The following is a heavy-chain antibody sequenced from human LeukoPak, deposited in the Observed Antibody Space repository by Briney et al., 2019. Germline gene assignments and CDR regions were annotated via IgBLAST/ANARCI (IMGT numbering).Heavy chain of an antibody. J-gene: IGHJ5*02. CDR3: ARDGSGWYNWFDP. Sequence: VASVKVPCKASGYTFTGYYMHWVRQAPGQGLEWMGWINPNSGGTNYAQKFQGRVTMTRDTSISTAYMELSRLRSDDTAVYYCARDGSGWYNWFDPWGQGTLVTVSS. V-gene: IGHV1-2*02. CDR2: INPNSGGT. D-gene: IGHD6-19*01. CDR1: GYTFTGYY.